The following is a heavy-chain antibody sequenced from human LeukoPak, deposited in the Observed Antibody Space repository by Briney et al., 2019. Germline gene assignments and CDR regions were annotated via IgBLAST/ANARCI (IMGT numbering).Heavy chain of an antibody. CDR2: ISGSGGST. Sequence: PGGSLRLSCAASGFTFSSYAMSWVRQAPGKGLEWVSAISGSGGSTYYADSVKGRFTISRDNSKNTLYLQMNSLRAEDTAVYYCAKGTRNHGGTALGYWGQGTLVTVSS. D-gene: IGHD2-15*01. CDR1: GFTFSSYA. CDR3: AKGTRNHGGTALGY. J-gene: IGHJ4*02. V-gene: IGHV3-23*01.